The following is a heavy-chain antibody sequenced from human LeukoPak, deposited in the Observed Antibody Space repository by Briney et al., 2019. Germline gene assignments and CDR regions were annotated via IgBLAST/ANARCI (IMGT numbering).Heavy chain of an antibody. J-gene: IGHJ3*02. CDR2: IYTSGST. D-gene: IGHD3-22*01. CDR1: GGSISSYY. Sequence: PSETLSLTCTVSGGSISSYYWSWIRQPPGKGLEWIGYIYTSGSTNYNPSLKSRVTISVDTSKNQFSLKLSSVTAADTAVYYCARQAPGYYDSSGYYYVSNAFDIWGQGTMVTVSS. CDR3: ARQAPGYYDSSGYYYVSNAFDI. V-gene: IGHV4-4*09.